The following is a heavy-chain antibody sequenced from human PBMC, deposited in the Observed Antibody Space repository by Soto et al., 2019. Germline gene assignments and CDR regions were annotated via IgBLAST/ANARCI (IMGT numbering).Heavy chain of an antibody. CDR3: AKDLLNYNNSPGRNP. Sequence: EVQLLESGGGLVQPGGSLRLACAASGFTFSSYAMSWFRQAPWKGLEWVSAISGSGGSTYYADSVKGRFTISRDNSKNTLYLQMNSLRAEDTAVYYCAKDLLNYNNSPGRNPWGQGTLVTVSS. CDR1: GFTFSSYA. J-gene: IGHJ5*02. CDR2: ISGSGGST. D-gene: IGHD4-4*01. V-gene: IGHV3-23*01.